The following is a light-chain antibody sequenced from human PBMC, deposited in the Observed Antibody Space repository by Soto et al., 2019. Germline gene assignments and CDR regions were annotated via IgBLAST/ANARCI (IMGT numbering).Light chain of an antibody. CDR3: QKYNSFLT. V-gene: IGKV1-5*01. J-gene: IGKJ3*01. CDR2: DAS. Sequence: DIQMTQSPSTLSASVGDRVTIPCRASQTINSWLAWYQQKPGKAPKLLIYDASSLESGVPSRFSGSGSGTEFTLTISSLQPDDFATYYCQKYNSFLTFGPGTKVDIK. CDR1: QTINSW.